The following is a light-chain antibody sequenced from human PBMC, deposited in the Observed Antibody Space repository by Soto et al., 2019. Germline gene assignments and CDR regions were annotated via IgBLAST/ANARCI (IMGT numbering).Light chain of an antibody. CDR3: STYTSSSTLEV. Sequence: QSALTQPASVSGSPGQSITISCTGTSSDVGGYNYVSWYQQHPGKAPKLMIYEVSNRPSGLSNRFSGSKSGNTASLTISGLQAQVEADYYCSTYTSSSTLEVFGGGTKLTVL. CDR1: SSDVGGYNY. V-gene: IGLV2-14*01. J-gene: IGLJ3*02. CDR2: EVS.